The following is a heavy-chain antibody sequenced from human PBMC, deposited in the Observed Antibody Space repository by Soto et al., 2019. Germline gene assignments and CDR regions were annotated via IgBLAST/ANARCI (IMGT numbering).Heavy chain of an antibody. CDR3: ALGGYNYGRPLDF. Sequence: SETVSLTCSVSGGSVSSYHYNWIRQAPGKGLEWLGYIYHSGKTFYNPALTGRVSMSLDTSKNQFSLTLNSVTAADTGLYFCALGGYNYGRPLDFWGQGTLVTVS. V-gene: IGHV4-59*02. D-gene: IGHD5-18*01. CDR1: GGSVSSYH. CDR2: IYHSGKT. J-gene: IGHJ4*02.